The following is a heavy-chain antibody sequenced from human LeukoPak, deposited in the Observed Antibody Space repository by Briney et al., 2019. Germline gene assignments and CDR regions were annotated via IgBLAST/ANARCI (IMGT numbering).Heavy chain of an antibody. CDR2: ISHDGSIK. CDR1: GFTFSTYT. Sequence: SGGSLRLSCAASGFTFSTYTMHWVRQAPGKGLEWVAVISHDGSIKFNADSVKGRFTISRDNSKNTLYLQMNSLRTEDTALYYCTRDRGSTDFDYWGQGTLVTVSS. V-gene: IGHV3-30*04. D-gene: IGHD3-10*01. J-gene: IGHJ4*02. CDR3: TRDRGSTDFDY.